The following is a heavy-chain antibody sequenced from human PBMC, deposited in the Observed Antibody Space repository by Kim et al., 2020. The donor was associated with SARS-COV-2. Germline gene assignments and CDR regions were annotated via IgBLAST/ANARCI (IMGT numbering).Heavy chain of an antibody. CDR3: AKDFSLGVVITLDQ. CDR1: GFTFSSYA. J-gene: IGHJ4*02. D-gene: IGHD3-3*01. Sequence: GGSLRLSCAASGFTFSSYAMSWVRQAPGKGLEWVSAISGSGGSTYYADSVKGRFTISRENSKNTLYLQMNSLRAEDTAVYFCAKDFSLGVVITLDQWGQGTLVTVSS. CDR2: ISGSGGST. V-gene: IGHV3-23*01.